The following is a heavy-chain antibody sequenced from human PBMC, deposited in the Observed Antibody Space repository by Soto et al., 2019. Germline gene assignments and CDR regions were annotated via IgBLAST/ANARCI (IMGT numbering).Heavy chain of an antibody. CDR2: IYHSGST. V-gene: IGHV4-4*02. D-gene: IGHD3-10*01. J-gene: IGHJ5*02. CDR3: AREAIYYYGSGSYGGGFDP. Sequence: QVQLQESGPGLVKPSGTLSLTCAVSSGSISSSNWWSWVRQPPGKGLEWIGEIYHSGSTNYNPSLKSRVTISVDKSKNQFSLKLSSVTAADTAVYYCAREAIYYYGSGSYGGGFDPWGQGTLVTVSS. CDR1: SGSISSSNW.